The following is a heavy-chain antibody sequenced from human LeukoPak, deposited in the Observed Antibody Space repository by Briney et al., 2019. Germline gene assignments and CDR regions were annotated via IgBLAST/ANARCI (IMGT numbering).Heavy chain of an antibody. J-gene: IGHJ4*02. CDR2: INHSGST. V-gene: IGHV4-34*01. CDR3: ASPSVYCSGGSCYSPYDY. CDR1: GGSFSGYY. Sequence: PSETLYLTCAVYGGSFSGYYWSWIRQPPGKGLEWIGEINHSGSTNYNPSLKSRVTISVDTSKNQFSLTLSSVTAADTAVYYCASPSVYCSGGSCYSPYDYWGQGTLVTVSS. D-gene: IGHD2-15*01.